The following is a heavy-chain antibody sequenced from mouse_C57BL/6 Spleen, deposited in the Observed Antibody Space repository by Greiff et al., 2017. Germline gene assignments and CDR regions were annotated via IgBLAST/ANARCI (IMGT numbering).Heavy chain of an antibody. CDR1: GYTFTSYW. CDR3: ARQLGGPWDYDPYWYFDV. CDR2: IYPGSGST. J-gene: IGHJ1*03. Sequence: QVQLKQPGAELVKPGASVKMSCKASGYTFTSYWITWVKQRPGQGLEWIGDIYPGSGSTNYNEKFKSKATLTVDTSSSTAYMQLSSLTSEDSAVYYCARQLGGPWDYDPYWYFDVWGTGTTVTVSS. V-gene: IGHV1-55*01. D-gene: IGHD2-4*01.